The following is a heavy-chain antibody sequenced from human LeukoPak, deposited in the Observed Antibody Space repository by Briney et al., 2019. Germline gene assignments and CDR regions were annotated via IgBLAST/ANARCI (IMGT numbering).Heavy chain of an antibody. J-gene: IGHJ4*02. CDR1: GDSISNYY. CDR3: ATEAAAGTFYFDY. CDR2: IYTSGST. V-gene: IGHV4-4*07. D-gene: IGHD6-13*01. Sequence: SETLSLTCIVSGDSISNYYWSWIRQPAGKGLEWIGRIYTSGSTNYNPSLKSRVTMSVDTSKNQFSLKLSSVTAADTAVYYCATEAAAGTFYFDYGGQGTLVTVSS.